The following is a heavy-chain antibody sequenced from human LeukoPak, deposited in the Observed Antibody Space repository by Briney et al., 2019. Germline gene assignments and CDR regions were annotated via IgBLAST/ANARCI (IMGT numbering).Heavy chain of an antibody. CDR3: ARDRGYYDSSGYYSGDY. Sequence: GGSLRLSCAASGFTFSSYWMHWVRHAPGKGLVWVSRINSDGSSTSYGDSVKGRFTISRDNAKNTLYLQMNSLRAEDTAVYYCARDRGYYDSSGYYSGDYWGRGTLVTVPS. V-gene: IGHV3-74*01. D-gene: IGHD3-22*01. J-gene: IGHJ4*02. CDR1: GFTFSSYW. CDR2: INSDGSST.